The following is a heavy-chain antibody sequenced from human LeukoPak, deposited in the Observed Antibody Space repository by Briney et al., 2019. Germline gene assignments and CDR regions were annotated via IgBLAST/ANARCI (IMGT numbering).Heavy chain of an antibody. CDR3: AKDMRSSPYGMDV. D-gene: IGHD6-13*01. V-gene: IGHV3-9*01. CDR2: ISWNSGSI. Sequence: GGSLRLSCAASGFTFDDYAMHWVRQAPGKGLEWVSGISWNSGSIGYVDSVKGRFTISRDNAKNSLYLQMNSLRAEDTALYYCAKDMRSSPYGMDVWGQGTTVTVSS. J-gene: IGHJ6*02. CDR1: GFTFDDYA.